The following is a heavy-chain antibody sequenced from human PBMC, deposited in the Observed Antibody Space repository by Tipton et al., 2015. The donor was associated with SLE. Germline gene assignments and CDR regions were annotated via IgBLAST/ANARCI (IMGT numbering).Heavy chain of an antibody. CDR2: IYPGDSDT. CDR1: GYSFSNYW. J-gene: IGHJ5*02. CDR3: ARGQLLWFGEFRWFDP. D-gene: IGHD3-10*01. Sequence: QLVQSGAEVKKPGESLKISCQGSGYSFSNYWIGWVRQMPGKGLEWMGIIYPGDSDTRYSPSFQGQVTISADKAISTAYLQWSSLKASDTAMYYCARGQLLWFGEFRWFDPWGQGTLVTVSS. V-gene: IGHV5-51*03.